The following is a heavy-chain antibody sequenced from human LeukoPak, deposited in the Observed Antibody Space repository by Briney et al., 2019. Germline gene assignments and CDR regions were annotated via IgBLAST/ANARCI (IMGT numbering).Heavy chain of an antibody. Sequence: GGSLRLSCAASGFTVSSYEMNWVRQAPGKGLEWVSYISSSGSTIYYADSVKGRFTISRDNAKNSLYLQMNSLRAEDTAVYYCARGYYYDSSGHDPNFDYWGQGTLVTVSS. CDR2: ISSSGSTI. V-gene: IGHV3-48*03. CDR3: ARGYYYDSSGHDPNFDY. CDR1: GFTVSSYE. D-gene: IGHD3-22*01. J-gene: IGHJ4*02.